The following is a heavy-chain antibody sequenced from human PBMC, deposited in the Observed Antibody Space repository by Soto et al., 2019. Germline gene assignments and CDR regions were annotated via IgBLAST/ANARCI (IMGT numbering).Heavy chain of an antibody. J-gene: IGHJ5*02. CDR3: ARGELVEPWSYASFDP. Sequence: GGSLRLSCAASGFTFSSYSMNWVRQAPGKGLEWVSSISSSSSYIYYADSVKGRFTISRDNAKNSLYLQMNSLRAEDTAVYYCARGELVEPWSYASFDPWGQGTLVTVSS. CDR1: GFTFSSYS. CDR2: ISSSSSYI. D-gene: IGHD1-1*01. V-gene: IGHV3-21*01.